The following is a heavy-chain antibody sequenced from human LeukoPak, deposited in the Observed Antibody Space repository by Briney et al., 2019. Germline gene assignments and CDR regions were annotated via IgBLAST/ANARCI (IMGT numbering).Heavy chain of an antibody. V-gene: IGHV1-46*01. CDR2: INPSGGST. Sequence: GASVKVSCKASGYTFTSYYMHWVRQAPGQGLEWMGIINPSGGSTSYAQKFQGRVTMTRDTSTSTVYMELSSLRSEDTAVYYYARALAVAGIDYWGQGTLVTVSS. CDR3: ARALAVAGIDY. J-gene: IGHJ4*02. CDR1: GYTFTSYY. D-gene: IGHD6-19*01.